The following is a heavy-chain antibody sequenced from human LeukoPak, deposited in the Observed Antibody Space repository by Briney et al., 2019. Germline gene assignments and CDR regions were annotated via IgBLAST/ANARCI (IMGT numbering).Heavy chain of an antibody. D-gene: IGHD5-24*01. Sequence: GGSLRLSCVASGFTFSSYWMHWVRQDPRKGLVWVSRINGDGRNINYADSVRGRFTISRDNAKNTLYLQMNSLRAEDTAVYYCARDRGLQEYYFDYWGQGTLVTVSS. J-gene: IGHJ4*02. CDR2: INGDGRNI. CDR1: GFTFSSYW. CDR3: ARDRGLQEYYFDY. V-gene: IGHV3-74*01.